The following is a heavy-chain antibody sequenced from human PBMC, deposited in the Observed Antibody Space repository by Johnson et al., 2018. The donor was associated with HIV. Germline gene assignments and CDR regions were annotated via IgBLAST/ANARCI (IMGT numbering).Heavy chain of an antibody. Sequence: VQLVESGGGVVRPGGSLRLSCAASGFTFDDYGMSWVRQALGKGLEWVSGINWNGGSTGYADSVKGRFTISRDNAKNSLYLLMNSLRAEDTALYYCARGGLLFDPGAAGGDAFDIWGQGTMVTVSS. CDR3: ARGGLLFDPGAAGGDAFDI. V-gene: IGHV3-20*04. D-gene: IGHD1-26*01. CDR2: INWNGGST. CDR1: GFTFDDYG. J-gene: IGHJ3*02.